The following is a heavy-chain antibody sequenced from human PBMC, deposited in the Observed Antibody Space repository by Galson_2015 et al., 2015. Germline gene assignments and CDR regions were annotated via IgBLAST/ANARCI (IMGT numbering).Heavy chain of an antibody. CDR3: TTDPDGYVY. Sequence: SLRLSCAASGFTFSNAWMSWVRQAPGKGQEWVGRIKSKSDGGTTDYAAPVKGRFTISRDDSINTLYLQMNSLKPEDTAVYYCTTDPDGYVYWSQTTLVTVSS. CDR2: IKSKSDGGTT. D-gene: IGHD5-24*01. J-gene: IGHJ4*02. V-gene: IGHV3-15*01. CDR1: GFTFSNAW.